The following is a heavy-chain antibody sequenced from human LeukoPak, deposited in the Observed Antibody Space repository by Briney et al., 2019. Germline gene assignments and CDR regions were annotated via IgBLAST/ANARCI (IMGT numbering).Heavy chain of an antibody. CDR3: AATLASEVVVAAISDAFDI. J-gene: IGHJ3*02. Sequence: PSETLSLTCAVYGGSFSGYYWSWIRQPPGKGLEWIGEINHSGSTNYNPSLKSRVTISVDTSKNQFSLKLSSVTAADTAVYYCAATLASEVVVAAISDAFDIWGQGTMVTVSS. D-gene: IGHD2-15*01. V-gene: IGHV4-34*01. CDR1: GGSFSGYY. CDR2: INHSGST.